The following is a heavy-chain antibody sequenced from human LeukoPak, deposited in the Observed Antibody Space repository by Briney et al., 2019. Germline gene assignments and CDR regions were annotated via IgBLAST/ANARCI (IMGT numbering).Heavy chain of an antibody. D-gene: IGHD4-17*01. CDR1: GFTVSSNY. CDR3: ARDRVEVGYGDPHFDY. CDR2: IYSGGST. J-gene: IGHJ4*02. Sequence: GGSLRLSCAASGFTVSSNYMGWVRQAPGKGLEWVSVIYSGGSTYYADSVKGRFTISRDNSKNTLYLQMNSLRAEDTAVYYCARDRVEVGYGDPHFDYWGQGTLVTVSS. V-gene: IGHV3-66*01.